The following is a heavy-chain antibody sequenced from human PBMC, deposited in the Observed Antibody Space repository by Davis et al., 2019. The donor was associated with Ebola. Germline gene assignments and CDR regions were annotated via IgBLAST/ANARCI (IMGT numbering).Heavy chain of an antibody. J-gene: IGHJ3*01. CDR3: ARDPAIGQPLSTFDV. D-gene: IGHD1-14*01. CDR1: GFSFKTYG. V-gene: IGHV3-33*01. Sequence: PGGSLSLSCAASGFSFKTYGMHWVRQAPGKGLEWLAVIWYDGSREFIADSMKGRFTISRDNSRNTLFLQVNSLRVEDTAAYYCARDPAIGQPLSTFDVWGQGTTVTVAS. CDR2: IWYDGSRE.